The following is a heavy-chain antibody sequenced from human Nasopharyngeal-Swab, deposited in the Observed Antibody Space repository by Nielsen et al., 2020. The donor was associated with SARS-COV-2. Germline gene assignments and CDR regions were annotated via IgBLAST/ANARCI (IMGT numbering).Heavy chain of an antibody. D-gene: IGHD5-18*01. Sequence: SETLSLTCTVSGGSISSGDYYWSWIRQPPGKGLEWIGYIYYSGSTYYNPSLKSRVTISVDTSTNQFSLKLSSVTAADTAVYYCAGARVDTAMVSFDYWGQGTLVTVSS. CDR1: GGSISSGDYY. J-gene: IGHJ4*02. V-gene: IGHV4-30-4*01. CDR3: AGARVDTAMVSFDY. CDR2: IYYSGST.